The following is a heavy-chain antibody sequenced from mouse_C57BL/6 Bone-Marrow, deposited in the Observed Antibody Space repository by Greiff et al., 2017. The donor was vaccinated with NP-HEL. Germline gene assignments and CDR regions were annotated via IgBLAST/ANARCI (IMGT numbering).Heavy chain of an antibody. CDR1: GYTFTSYG. D-gene: IGHD3-3*01. J-gene: IGHJ3*01. CDR3: ARERGDTWFAY. Sequence: VQGVESGAELARPGASVKLSCKASGYTFTSYGISWVKQRTGQGLEWIGEIYPRSGNTYYNEQFKGKATLTADKSSSTAYIELRSLTSEDSAVYFCARERGDTWFAYWGQGTLVTVSA. CDR2: IYPRSGNT. V-gene: IGHV1-81*01.